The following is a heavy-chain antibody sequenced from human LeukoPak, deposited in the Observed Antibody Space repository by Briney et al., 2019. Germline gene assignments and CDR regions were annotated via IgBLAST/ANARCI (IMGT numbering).Heavy chain of an antibody. J-gene: IGHJ4*02. CDR2: INPNSGDT. Sequence: APVKVSCKASGYTFTGYYLHWVRQAPGQGLEWMGWINPNSGDTNYAQNFQGRVTMTRDTSINTAYMELSRLRSDDTAVYYCARSGSGYADLYWGQGTLVTVSS. V-gene: IGHV1-2*02. CDR3: ARSGSGYADLY. D-gene: IGHD3-22*01. CDR1: GYTFTGYY.